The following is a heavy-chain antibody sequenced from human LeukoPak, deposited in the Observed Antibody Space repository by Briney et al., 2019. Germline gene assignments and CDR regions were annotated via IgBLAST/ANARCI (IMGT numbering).Heavy chain of an antibody. CDR3: AKLGATEWLGEPFDI. CDR2: ISGSGGST. J-gene: IGHJ3*02. D-gene: IGHD1-26*01. Sequence: PGGSLRLSCAASAFTFRSYAMSWVRQAPGKGLEWVSFISGSGGSTYYADSVKGRFTISRDNSKNTLYLQMNSLRVEDTAVYYCAKLGATEWLGEPFDIWGQGTMVTVSS. V-gene: IGHV3-23*01. CDR1: AFTFRSYA.